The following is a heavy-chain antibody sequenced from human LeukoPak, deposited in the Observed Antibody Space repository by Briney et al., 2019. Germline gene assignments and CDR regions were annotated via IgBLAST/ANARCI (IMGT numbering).Heavy chain of an antibody. CDR2: IYYSGST. V-gene: IGHV4-39*07. CDR1: GGSISSGSYY. J-gene: IGHJ4*02. CDR3: ARKYYYGSGRGPFDQ. Sequence: SETLSLTCTVSGGSISSGSYYWGWIRQPPGKGLEWIGSIYYSGSTYYNPSLKSRVTISVDTSKSQFSLKLSSVAAADTAVYYCARKYYYGSGRGPFDQWGQGTLVTVSS. D-gene: IGHD3-10*01.